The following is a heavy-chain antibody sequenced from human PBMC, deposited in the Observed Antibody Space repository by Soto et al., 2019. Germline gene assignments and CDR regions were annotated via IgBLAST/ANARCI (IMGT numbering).Heavy chain of an antibody. CDR3: ARRPVGDV. CDR2: ISSSSSYI. V-gene: IGHV3-21*01. CDR1: GFTFSSYS. Sequence: EVQLVESGGGLVKPGGALRRSCAATGFTFSSYSMNWVRQAPGKGLEWVSSISSSSSYIYYADSVKGRFTISRDNAKNSLYLQMNSLRAEDTAVHYCARRPVGDVWGQGTLVTVSS. J-gene: IGHJ4*02.